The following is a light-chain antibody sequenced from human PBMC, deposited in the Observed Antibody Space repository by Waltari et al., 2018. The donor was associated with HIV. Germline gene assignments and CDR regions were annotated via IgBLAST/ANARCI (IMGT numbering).Light chain of an antibody. Sequence: QSALAQPRSVSGSPGQSVTISCTGTSRDVGGYNYVSWFQHHPGKAPKLIIYHVTKRPPGVPDRFPASKSGNTASLTISGLQAEDEAEYYCCSNAARATYVFGTGTQVTVL. CDR2: HVT. CDR3: CSNAARATYV. J-gene: IGLJ1*01. CDR1: SRDVGGYNY. V-gene: IGLV2-11*01.